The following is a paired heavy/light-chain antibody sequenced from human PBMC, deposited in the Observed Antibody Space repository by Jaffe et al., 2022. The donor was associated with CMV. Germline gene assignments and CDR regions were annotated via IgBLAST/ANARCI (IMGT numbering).Light chain of an antibody. CDR3: MQGTHWPPMYT. J-gene: IGKJ2*01. Sequence: DVVMTQSPLSLPVTLGQPASISCRSSQSLVYSDGNTYLNWFQQRPGQSPRRLIYKVSNRDSGVPDRFSGSGSGTDFTLKISRVEAEDVGVYYCMQGTHWPPMYTFGQGTKLEIK. V-gene: IGKV2-30*01. CDR2: KVS. CDR1: QSLVYSDGNTY.
Heavy chain of an antibody. CDR3: ARGGRGQWLANGDAFDI. CDR1: GFTFSSYD. V-gene: IGHV3-13*05. J-gene: IGHJ3*02. D-gene: IGHD6-19*01. Sequence: EVQLVESGGGLVQPGGSLRLSCAASGFTFSSYDMHWVRQATGKGLEWVSAIGTAGDPYYPGSVKGRFTISRENAKNSLYLQMNSLRAGDTAVYYCARGGRGQWLANGDAFDIWGQGTMVTVSS. CDR2: IGTAGDP.